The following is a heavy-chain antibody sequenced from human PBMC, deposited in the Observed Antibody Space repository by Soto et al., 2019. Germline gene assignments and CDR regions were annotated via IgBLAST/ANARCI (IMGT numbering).Heavy chain of an antibody. CDR2: INHSGST. CDR1: GGSFSGYY. D-gene: IGHD6-13*01. Sequence: QVQLQQWGAGLLKPSETLSLTCAVYGGSFSGYYWSWIRQRPGKGLEWIGEINHSGSTNYNPSLKSRGTISVDTSKNQFSLKLRAVTAADTAVYYCARGQMGSGIAAAGHDYWRQGTLVTVSS. J-gene: IGHJ4*02. CDR3: ARGQMGSGIAAAGHDY. V-gene: IGHV4-34*01.